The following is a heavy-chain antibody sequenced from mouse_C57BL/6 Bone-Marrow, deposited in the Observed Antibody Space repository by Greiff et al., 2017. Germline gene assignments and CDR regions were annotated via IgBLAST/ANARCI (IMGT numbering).Heavy chain of an antibody. D-gene: IGHD2-4*01. CDR2: IDTEDGET. CDR3: ANYDYEHYAMDY. CDR1: GFNIKDYY. Sequence: EVQLQQSGAELVKPGASVKLSCTASGFNIKDYYMYWVKQRTEQGLEWIARIDTEDGETKYAPKFQGEDTITADTSSNATYLQLSSLTSEDTAVYYCANYDYEHYAMDYWGQGTSVTVSS. J-gene: IGHJ4*01. V-gene: IGHV14-2*01.